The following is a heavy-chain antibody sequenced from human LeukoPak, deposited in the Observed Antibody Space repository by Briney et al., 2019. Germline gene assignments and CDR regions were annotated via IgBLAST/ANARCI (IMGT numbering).Heavy chain of an antibody. V-gene: IGHV4-4*07. CDR3: ASDEGCSGGSCPAFDY. CDR1: GGSISSYY. Sequence: SETLSLTCTVSGGSISSYYWSWIRQPAGKGLEWIGRIYTTESTNYNPSLKSRVTMSVDTSKNQFSLSLISVTAADTAVYYCASDEGCSGGSCPAFDYWGQGTLVTVSS. CDR2: IYTTEST. J-gene: IGHJ4*02. D-gene: IGHD2-15*01.